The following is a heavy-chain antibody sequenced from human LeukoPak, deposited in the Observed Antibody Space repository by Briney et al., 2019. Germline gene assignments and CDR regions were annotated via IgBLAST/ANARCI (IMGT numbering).Heavy chain of an antibody. D-gene: IGHD6-19*01. CDR2: ISWDGGST. CDR1: GFTFDDYT. V-gene: IGHV3-43*01. J-gene: IGHJ4*02. CDR3: AKEGPGIAVAGLDY. Sequence: GGSLRLSCAASGFTFDDYTMHWVRQAPGKGLEWVSLISWDGGSTYYADSVKGRFTISRDNSKNSLYLQMNSLRTEDTALYYYAKEGPGIAVAGLDYWGQGTLVTVSS.